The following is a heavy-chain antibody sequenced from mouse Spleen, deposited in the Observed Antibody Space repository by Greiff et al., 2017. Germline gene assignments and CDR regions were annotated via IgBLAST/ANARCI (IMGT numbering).Heavy chain of an antibody. V-gene: IGHV1-9*01. CDR1: GYTFTGYW. CDR3: AVVYYCDSSYGWFAY. Sequence: QVQLQQSGAELMKPGASVKLSCKATGYTFTGYWIEWVKQRPGHGLEWIGEILPGSGCTNYNEKFKGKATFTADTSSNTAYMQLSSLTTEDSAIYYCAVVYYCDSSYGWFAYWGQGTLVTVSA. J-gene: IGHJ3*01. CDR2: ILPGSGCT. D-gene: IGHD1-1*01.